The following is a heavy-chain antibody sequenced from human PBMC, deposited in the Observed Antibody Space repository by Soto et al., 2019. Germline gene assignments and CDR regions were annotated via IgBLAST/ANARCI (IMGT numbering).Heavy chain of an antibody. J-gene: IGHJ5*02. Sequence: PSETLSLTCTVSGGSISSGGYYWSWIRQHPGKGLEWIGYIYYSGSTYYNPSLKSRVTISVDTSKNQFSLKLSSVTAADTAVYYCARERYSSGWYFNWFDPWGQGTLVTVSS. D-gene: IGHD6-19*01. V-gene: IGHV4-31*03. CDR3: ARERYSSGWYFNWFDP. CDR1: GGSISSGGYY. CDR2: IYYSGST.